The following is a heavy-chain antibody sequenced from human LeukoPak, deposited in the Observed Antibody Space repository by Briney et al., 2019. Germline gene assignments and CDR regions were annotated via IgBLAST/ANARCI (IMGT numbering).Heavy chain of an antibody. D-gene: IGHD1-26*01. CDR1: GFTFNGYN. J-gene: IGHJ6*03. V-gene: IGHV3-48*01. CDR2: ITSSSSSN. Sequence: EGSLRLSCAASGFTFNGYNMNWVRQAPGKGLEWISYITSSSSSNSYADSVKGRFSISRDNAKNSLYLQMNSLRAEDTALYYCARAMVGVTGYFYYYMDVWGKGTTVTVSS. CDR3: ARAMVGVTGYFYYYMDV.